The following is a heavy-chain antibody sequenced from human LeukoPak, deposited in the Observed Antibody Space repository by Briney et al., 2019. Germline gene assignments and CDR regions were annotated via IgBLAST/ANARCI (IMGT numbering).Heavy chain of an antibody. Sequence: GGSLRLSCAASGFTFSSYAMSWVRQAPGKGLEWVSAISGSGGSTYYADSVKGRFTISRDNSKNTLYLQMNSLRAEDTAVYYCAKAPPWFGELRENWFDPWGQGTLVTVSS. CDR3: AKAPPWFGELRENWFDP. J-gene: IGHJ5*02. D-gene: IGHD3-10*01. V-gene: IGHV3-23*01. CDR2: ISGSGGST. CDR1: GFTFSSYA.